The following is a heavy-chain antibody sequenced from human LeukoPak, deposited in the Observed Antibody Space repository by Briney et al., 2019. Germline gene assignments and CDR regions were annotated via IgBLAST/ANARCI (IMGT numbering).Heavy chain of an antibody. CDR3: AKDATRVARGSTEY. CDR1: GFTFNYYA. D-gene: IGHD4-23*01. Sequence: GGSLRLSCTASGFTFNYYAMNWVRQAPGKGLEWVSSISGSGGNTYYYADSVKGRFTISRDNSKNMLFLQMNSLRAEDTAIYYCAKDATRVARGSTEYWGQGTLVTVSS. CDR2: ISGSGGNT. J-gene: IGHJ4*02. V-gene: IGHV3-23*01.